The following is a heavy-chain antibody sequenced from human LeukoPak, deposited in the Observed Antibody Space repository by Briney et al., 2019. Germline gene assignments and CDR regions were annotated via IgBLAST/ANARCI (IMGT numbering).Heavy chain of an antibody. J-gene: IGHJ4*02. CDR3: ARVDTAMVTDY. CDR2: IYYSGST. D-gene: IGHD5-18*01. V-gene: IGHV4-39*01. Sequence: SETLSLTCTVSGGSISSSSYYWGWIRQPPGKGLEWIGSIYYSGSTYYNPSLKSRLTISVDTSKNQFSLKLSSVTAADTAVYYCARVDTAMVTDYWGQGTLVTVSS. CDR1: GGSISSSSYY.